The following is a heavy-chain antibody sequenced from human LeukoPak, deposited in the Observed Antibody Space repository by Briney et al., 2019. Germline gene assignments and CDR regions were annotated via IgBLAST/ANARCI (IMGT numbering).Heavy chain of an antibody. Sequence: ASVKASCKASGDTFRQYAISWVRQAPGQGLEWMGGIIPIFGVTNYAQKYQGRVAITADRSTDTVYMHLRSLRFEDTGVYYCASPPDAKGVSWGQGTLVTVSS. D-gene: IGHD1-14*01. V-gene: IGHV1-69*10. J-gene: IGHJ5*02. CDR3: ASPPDAKGVS. CDR2: IIPIFGVT. CDR1: GDTFRQYA.